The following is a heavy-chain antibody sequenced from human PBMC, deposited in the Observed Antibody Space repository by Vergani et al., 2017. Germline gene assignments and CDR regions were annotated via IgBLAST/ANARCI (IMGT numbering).Heavy chain of an antibody. V-gene: IGHV4-34*01. Sequence: QVQLQQWGAGLLKPSETLTLTCAVYGGSFSGYYWSWIRQPPGKGLEWIGEINHSGSTNYNPFLKSRVTISVDTSKNQFSLKLSSVTAADTAVYYCARWVGAAAGPGFDYWGQGTLVTVSS. J-gene: IGHJ4*02. D-gene: IGHD6-13*01. CDR3: ARWVGAAAGPGFDY. CDR2: INHSGST. CDR1: GGSFSGYY.